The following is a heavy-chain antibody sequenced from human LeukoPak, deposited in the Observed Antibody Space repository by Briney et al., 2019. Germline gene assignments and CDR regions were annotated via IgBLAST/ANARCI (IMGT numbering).Heavy chain of an antibody. J-gene: IGHJ4*02. Sequence: AASVTVSCTASGYTFTSYDINWVRQAPGQGLEWMGWMNPNSGKTGYAQKFQGRVTMTRNTSMSTAYMELSSLRSEDTAVYYCARGGERYYDSSGYYLYYFDYWGQGTLVTVSS. D-gene: IGHD3-22*01. V-gene: IGHV1-8*02. CDR1: GYTFTSYD. CDR2: MNPNSGKT. CDR3: ARGGERYYDSSGYYLYYFDY.